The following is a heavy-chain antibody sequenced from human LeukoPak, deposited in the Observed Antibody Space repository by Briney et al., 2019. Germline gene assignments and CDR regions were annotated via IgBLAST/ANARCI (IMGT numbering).Heavy chain of an antibody. V-gene: IGHV3-23*01. D-gene: IGHD5-18*01. CDR1: GFTFSSYA. Sequence: GGSLRLSCAASGFTFSSYAMSWVRQAPGKGLEWVSAISGSGGSTYYADSVKGRFTISRDNSKNTLYLQMNSLRAEDTAVYYCAKGPGYSYGNNWFYPWGQGTLVTVSS. CDR3: AKGPGYSYGNNWFYP. J-gene: IGHJ5*02. CDR2: ISGSGGST.